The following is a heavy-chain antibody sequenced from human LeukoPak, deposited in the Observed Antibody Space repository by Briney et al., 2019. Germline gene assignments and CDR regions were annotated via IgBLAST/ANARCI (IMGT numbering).Heavy chain of an antibody. V-gene: IGHV4-31*03. CDR3: ARCNDAGGYHFDY. Sequence: SQTLSLTCTVSGGSISSSGYSWSWTRQHPGKGLEWIGAVYYTGSTDYNPSLKSRVTISVDTSKNQFSLQLSSVTAADTAVYYCARCNDAGGYHFDYWGQGAVVTVSS. J-gene: IGHJ4*02. CDR2: VYYTGST. CDR1: GGSISSSGYS. D-gene: IGHD2/OR15-2a*01.